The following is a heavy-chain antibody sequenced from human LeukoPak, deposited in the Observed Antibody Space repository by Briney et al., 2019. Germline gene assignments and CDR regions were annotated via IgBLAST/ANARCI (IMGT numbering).Heavy chain of an antibody. CDR2: INHSGST. D-gene: IGHD6-13*01. CDR3: ARVPIAAAGTPLDY. J-gene: IGHJ4*02. Sequence: PSETLSLTCAVYGGSFSGYYWSWIRQPPGKGLERIGEINHSGSTNYNPSLKSRVTISVDTSKNQFSLKLSSVTAADTAVYYCARVPIAAAGTPLDYWGQGTLVTVSS. CDR1: GGSFSGYY. V-gene: IGHV4-34*01.